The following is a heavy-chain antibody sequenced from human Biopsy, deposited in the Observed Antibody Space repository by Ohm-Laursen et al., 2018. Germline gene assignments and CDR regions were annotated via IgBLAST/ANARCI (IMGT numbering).Heavy chain of an antibody. D-gene: IGHD6-19*01. CDR2: ISPKSGDT. J-gene: IGHJ4*02. CDR1: GFSFTAYY. CDR3: ALQSVAQMKNFDY. V-gene: IGHV1-2*02. Sequence: SVKVSCKASGFSFTAYYIHWVRQVPGHGLEWMGWISPKSGDTNYAHKFQGNITMTRDTSMSTAYMEMSRLRYDDTAVYYCALQSVAQMKNFDYWGQGTLVTVSS.